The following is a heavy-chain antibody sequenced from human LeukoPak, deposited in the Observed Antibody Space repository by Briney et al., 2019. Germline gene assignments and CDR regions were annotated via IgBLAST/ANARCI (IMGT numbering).Heavy chain of an antibody. CDR3: AKDPESVHSGSYGY. CDR2: ISGIGGST. J-gene: IGHJ4*02. V-gene: IGHV3-23*01. D-gene: IGHD1-26*01. CDR1: GFTFGSYA. Sequence: GGSLRLSCAASGFTFGSYAMSWVRQAPGKGLEWVSAISGIGGSTYYADSVEGRFTISRDNSKNTLYLQMNSLRAEDTAVYYCAKDPESVHSGSYGYWGQGTLVTV.